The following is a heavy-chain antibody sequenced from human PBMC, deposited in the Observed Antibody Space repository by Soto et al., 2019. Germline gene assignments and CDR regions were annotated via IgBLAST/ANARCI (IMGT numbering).Heavy chain of an antibody. CDR3: AYLPCSGGSCYCFSYSGMDV. CDR1: GFSLSTSGVG. CDR2: IYWDDVK. V-gene: IGHV2-5*02. Sequence: QITLKESGPTLVKPTQTLTLTCTFSGFSLSTSGVGVAWIRQPPGQALEWLALIYWDDVKRYRPSLETRLTISKDTSKNQAVLTMTNTDSVDTATYFCAYLPCSGGSCYCFSYSGMDVWGQGTTVTVSS. J-gene: IGHJ6*02. D-gene: IGHD2-15*01.